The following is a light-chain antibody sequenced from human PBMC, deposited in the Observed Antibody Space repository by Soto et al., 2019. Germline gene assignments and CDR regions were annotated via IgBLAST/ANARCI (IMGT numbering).Light chain of an antibody. Sequence: EIVMTQSPATLSVSPGERATLSCRASQSVSSNLAWYQQKPGQAPRLLIYGASTRATGTPARFSGSGSGTEFTLTISSLQSEDFAVYYCQQYNNWPLYTFAQGTKLEIK. J-gene: IGKJ2*01. V-gene: IGKV3-15*01. CDR3: QQYNNWPLYT. CDR2: GAS. CDR1: QSVSSN.